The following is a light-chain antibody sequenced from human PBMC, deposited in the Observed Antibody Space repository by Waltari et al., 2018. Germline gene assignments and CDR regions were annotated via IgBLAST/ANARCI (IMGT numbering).Light chain of an antibody. CDR3: TSYTSSSTLI. V-gene: IGLV2-14*03. CDR2: DVS. CDR1: SSDIGGSIY. Sequence: QSALTQPASVSGSPGQSITIPCTGTSSDIGGSIYVSWYQQHPGKAPKFMIYDVSNRPSGVSNRFSGSKSGNTASLTISGLQAEDEADYYCTSYTSSSTLIFGGGTKLTVL. J-gene: IGLJ2*01.